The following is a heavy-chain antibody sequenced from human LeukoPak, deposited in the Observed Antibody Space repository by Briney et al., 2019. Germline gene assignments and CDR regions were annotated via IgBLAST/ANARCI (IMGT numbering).Heavy chain of an antibody. V-gene: IGHV4-30-2*01. CDR2: IYHSGST. D-gene: IGHD3-10*01. J-gene: IGHJ4*02. CDR1: GGSISSGGYS. Sequence: PSETLSLTCAVSGGSISSGGYSWSWIRQPPGKGLEWIGYIYHSGSTYYNPSLKSRVTISVDRSKNQFSLKLSSVTAADTAVYYCARTHFTSGSGSYQIDYWGQGTLVTVSS. CDR3: ARTHFTSGSGSYQIDY.